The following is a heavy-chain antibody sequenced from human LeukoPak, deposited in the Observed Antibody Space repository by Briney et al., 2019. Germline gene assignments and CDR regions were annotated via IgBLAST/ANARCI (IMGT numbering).Heavy chain of an antibody. V-gene: IGHV3-30*04. CDR3: ARDRGWTVPAAYLDY. D-gene: IGHD2-2*01. Sequence: GGSLRLSCAASGFTFSSYAMHWLRQAPGKGLEWVAVISYDGSNKYYADSVKGRFTISRDNSKNTLYLQMNSLRAEDTAVYYCARDRGWTVPAAYLDYWGQGTLVTVSS. CDR2: ISYDGSNK. CDR1: GFTFSSYA. J-gene: IGHJ4*02.